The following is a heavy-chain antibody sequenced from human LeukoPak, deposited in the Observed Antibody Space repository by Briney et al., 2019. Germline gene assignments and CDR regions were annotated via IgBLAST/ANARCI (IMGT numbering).Heavy chain of an antibody. V-gene: IGHV1-8*01. CDR3: ARAYYDFWSGYYHNPKGYYYYGMDV. CDR1: GYTFTSYD. J-gene: IGHJ6*02. Sequence: ASVKVSCKASGYTFTSYDINWVRQATGQGLEWMGWMNPNSGNTGYAQKFQGRVTMTRNTSISTAYMELSSLRSDDTAVYYCARAYYDFWSGYYHNPKGYYYYGMDVWGQGTTVTVSS. D-gene: IGHD3-3*01. CDR2: MNPNSGNT.